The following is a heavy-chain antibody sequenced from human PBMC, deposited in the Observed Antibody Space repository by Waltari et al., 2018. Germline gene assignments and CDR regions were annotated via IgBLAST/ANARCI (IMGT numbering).Heavy chain of an antibody. D-gene: IGHD3-10*01. Sequence: VRQVRGRGVEWVSRSNKEGRVTGYAYSVRGGFTISRDNAKNTLYLDMNSLRAEDTCLYYCGRREGTVSMVRGIDLWGQGTLVTVSS. CDR2: SNKEGRVT. V-gene: IGHV3-74*01. J-gene: IGHJ4*02. CDR3: GRREGTVSMVRGIDL.